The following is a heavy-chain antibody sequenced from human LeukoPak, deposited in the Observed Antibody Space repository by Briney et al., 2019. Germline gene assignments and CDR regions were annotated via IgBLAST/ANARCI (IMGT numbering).Heavy chain of an antibody. Sequence: GGSLRLSCAASGFTFSNYAMSWVRQAPGKGPEWGSAISGSGGSTYYADSVKGRFTISRDNSKNTLYLQMNSLRAEDTAVYYCAKGSSYYDSSGFRHDAFDIWGQGTMVTVSS. J-gene: IGHJ3*02. D-gene: IGHD3-22*01. CDR2: ISGSGGST. CDR1: GFTFSNYA. V-gene: IGHV3-23*01. CDR3: AKGSSYYDSSGFRHDAFDI.